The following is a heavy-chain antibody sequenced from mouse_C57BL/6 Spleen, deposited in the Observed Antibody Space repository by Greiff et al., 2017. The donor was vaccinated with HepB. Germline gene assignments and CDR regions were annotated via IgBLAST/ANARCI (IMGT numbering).Heavy chain of an antibody. Sequence: DVHLVESGGDLVKPGGSLKLSCAASGFTFSSYGMSWVRQTPDKRLEWVATISSGGSYTYYPDSVKGRFTISRDNAKNTLYLQMSSLKSEDTAMYYCARQMGRGPFDYWGQGTTLTVSS. V-gene: IGHV5-6*01. CDR3: ARQMGRGPFDY. J-gene: IGHJ2*01. CDR1: GFTFSSYG. D-gene: IGHD4-1*01. CDR2: ISSGGSYT.